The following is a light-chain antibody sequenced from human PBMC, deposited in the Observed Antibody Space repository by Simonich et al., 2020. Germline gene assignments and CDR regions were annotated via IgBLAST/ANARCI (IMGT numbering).Light chain of an antibody. CDR3: SSYAGSNNLV. Sequence: QSALTQPASVSGSPGQSITISCTGTSRDVGGYNYVSWYQQHPGKAPKLMIYEVSKRPEGVPDRFSGSTSGNTASLTVSGLQAEDEADYYCSSYAGSNNLVFGGGTKLTVL. CDR1: SRDVGGYNY. J-gene: IGLJ2*01. V-gene: IGLV2-8*01. CDR2: EVS.